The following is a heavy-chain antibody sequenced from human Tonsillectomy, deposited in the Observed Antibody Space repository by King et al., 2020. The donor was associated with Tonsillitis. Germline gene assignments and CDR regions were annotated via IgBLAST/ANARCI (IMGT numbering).Heavy chain of an antibody. CDR1: GFAFSSYA. V-gene: IGHV3-23*04. Sequence: VQLVESGGGLVQPGGSLRLSCAASGFAFSSYAMSWVRQAPGKGLEWVSAMSGGGGSTYYADSVKGRFTISRDNTQNTLYLQMNGLRAEDTAVYFCAKTLYTSSWYFRGFDPWGQGTLVIVSS. CDR3: AKTLYTSSWYFRGFDP. J-gene: IGHJ5*02. CDR2: MSGGGGST. D-gene: IGHD6-13*01.